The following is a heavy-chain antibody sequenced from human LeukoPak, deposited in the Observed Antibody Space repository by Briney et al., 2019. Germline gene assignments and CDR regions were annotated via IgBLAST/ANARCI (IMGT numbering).Heavy chain of an antibody. CDR1: GGSISISNSNW. Sequence: SETLSLTCAVSGGSISISNSNWWSWVREPPGKGLECIGESSHSGSTNYNPSLNSRVTISVDKSKNQFSLKLSSVTAADTAVYYCARDLHGGNSFTSDWYFDLWGRGTLVTVSS. CDR2: SSHSGST. J-gene: IGHJ2*01. D-gene: IGHD4-23*01. V-gene: IGHV4-4*02. CDR3: ARDLHGGNSFTSDWYFDL.